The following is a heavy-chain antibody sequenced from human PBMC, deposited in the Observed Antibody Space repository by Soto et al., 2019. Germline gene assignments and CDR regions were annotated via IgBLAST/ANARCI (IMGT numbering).Heavy chain of an antibody. V-gene: IGHV4-31*03. J-gene: IGHJ4*02. CDR1: DGSISSGGYY. CDR2: IIYTGST. D-gene: IGHD4-17*01. CDR3: ARGAVTTEDY. Sequence: SETLSLTCTVSDGSISSGGYYWSWIRQHLGKGLEWIGYIIYTGSTSYNPSLESRVTISVDTSKNQFSLNLSSVTAADTAVYYCARGAVTTEDYWGQGTLVTVSS.